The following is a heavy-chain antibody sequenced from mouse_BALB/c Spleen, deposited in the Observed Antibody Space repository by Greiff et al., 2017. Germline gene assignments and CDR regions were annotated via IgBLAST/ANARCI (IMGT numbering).Heavy chain of an antibody. CDR2: ISSGSSTI. CDR1: GFTFSSFG. V-gene: IGHV5-17*02. CDR3: ARAPYGKAMDY. D-gene: IGHD2-1*01. Sequence: EVQVVESGGGLVPPGGSRTLSCAASGFTFSSFGMHWVRQAPEKGLEWVAYISSGSSTIYYADTVKGRFTISRDNPKNTLFLQMTSLRSEDTAMYYCARAPYGKAMDYWGQGTSVTVSS. J-gene: IGHJ4*01.